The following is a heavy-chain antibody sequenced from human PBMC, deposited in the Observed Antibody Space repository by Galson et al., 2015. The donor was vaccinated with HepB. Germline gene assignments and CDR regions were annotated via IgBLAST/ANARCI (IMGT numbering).Heavy chain of an antibody. J-gene: IGHJ5*02. Sequence: ETLSLTCTVSGGSISSSSYYWGWIRQPPGKGLEWIGSIYYSGSTYYNPSLKSRVTISVDTSKNQFSLKLSSVTAADTAVYYCARHFLLRSAGFSTILGSVWFDPWGQGTLVTVSS. CDR2: IYYSGST. CDR1: GGSISSSSYY. D-gene: IGHD3-3*01. V-gene: IGHV4-39*01. CDR3: ARHFLLRSAGFSTILGSVWFDP.